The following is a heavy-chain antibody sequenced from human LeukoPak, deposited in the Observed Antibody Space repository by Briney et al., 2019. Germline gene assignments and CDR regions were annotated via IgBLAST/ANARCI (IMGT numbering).Heavy chain of an antibody. D-gene: IGHD4-23*01. J-gene: IGHJ3*02. Sequence: GGSLRLSCAASGFTFTNYDMSWVRQAPGKGLEWVSGISISDGSTYYADSVKGRFTISRDSSKNTLYLQMRRLRAEDTAVYYCARVYGGNSWDAFDIWGQGTVVTVSS. CDR3: ARVYGGNSWDAFDI. CDR2: ISISDGST. CDR1: GFTFTNYD. V-gene: IGHV3-23*01.